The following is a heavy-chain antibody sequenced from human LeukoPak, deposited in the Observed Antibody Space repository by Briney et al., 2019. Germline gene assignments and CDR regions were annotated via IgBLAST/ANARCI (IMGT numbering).Heavy chain of an antibody. CDR2: IKQDGSEK. CDR1: GFTFSRYW. J-gene: IGHJ4*02. D-gene: IGHD3-10*01. CDR3: ARDWGGENDY. V-gene: IGHV3-7*01. Sequence: GGSLRLSCAASGFTFSRYWMTWVRQAPGKGLEWVANIKQDGSEKYYVDSVKGRFTISRDNAKNSMYLQMNSLRDEDTAVYYCARDWGGENDYWGQGTLVTVSS.